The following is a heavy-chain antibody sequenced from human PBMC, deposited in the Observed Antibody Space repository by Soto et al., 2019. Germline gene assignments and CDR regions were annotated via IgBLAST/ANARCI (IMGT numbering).Heavy chain of an antibody. J-gene: IGHJ6*02. D-gene: IGHD6-19*01. CDR2: ISYDGSNK. Sequence: GGSLRLSCAASGFTFSNYDMHWVRQAPGKGLEWVAVISYDGSNKYYEDSVKGRFTISRDNSKNTLYLQMNSLRAEDTAVYYCAKDMHSSGWYYDTYKEYYGMDVWGQGTTVTVSS. CDR3: AKDMHSSGWYYDTYKEYYGMDV. CDR1: GFTFSNYD. V-gene: IGHV3-30*18.